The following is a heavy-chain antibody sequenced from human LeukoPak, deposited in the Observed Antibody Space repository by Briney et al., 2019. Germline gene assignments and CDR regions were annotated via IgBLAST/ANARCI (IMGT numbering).Heavy chain of an antibody. V-gene: IGHV3-21*01. J-gene: IGHJ4*02. Sequence: PGGSLRLSCAASGFTFSSYSMNWVRQAPGKGLEWVSSISSSSSYIYHADSVKGRFTISRDNAKNSLYLQMNSLRAEDTAVYYCARGVVPAASFDYWGQGTLVTVSS. D-gene: IGHD2-2*01. CDR3: ARGVVPAASFDY. CDR2: ISSSSSYI. CDR1: GFTFSSYS.